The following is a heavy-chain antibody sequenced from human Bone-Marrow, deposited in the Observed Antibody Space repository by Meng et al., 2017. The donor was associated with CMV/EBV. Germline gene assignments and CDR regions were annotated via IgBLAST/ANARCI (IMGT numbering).Heavy chain of an antibody. CDR2: IKEDGSVK. Sequence: GGSLRLSCAASGFTFTAYWMSWVRQAPGKGLEWVANIKEDGSVKYYVDSVRGRFTISRDNGKKSVYLQMSSLRAEDTAVYYCATSAGAAGNSWGQGTRVTVSS. CDR3: ATSAGAAGNS. D-gene: IGHD6-13*01. J-gene: IGHJ4*02. CDR1: GFTFTAYW. V-gene: IGHV3-7*01.